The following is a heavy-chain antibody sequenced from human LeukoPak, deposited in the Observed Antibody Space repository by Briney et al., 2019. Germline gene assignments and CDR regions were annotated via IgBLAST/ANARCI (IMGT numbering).Heavy chain of an antibody. Sequence: GASVKVSCKASGYTFTGYYMHWVRQAPGQGLEWMGWINPNSGGTNYAQKFQGRVTMTRDTSISTAYMELSRLRSDDTAVYYCATSSSRGLAVAGIPLDYWGQGTLVTVSS. CDR3: ATSSSRGLAVAGIPLDY. D-gene: IGHD6-19*01. CDR2: INPNSGGT. V-gene: IGHV1-2*02. CDR1: GYTFTGYY. J-gene: IGHJ4*02.